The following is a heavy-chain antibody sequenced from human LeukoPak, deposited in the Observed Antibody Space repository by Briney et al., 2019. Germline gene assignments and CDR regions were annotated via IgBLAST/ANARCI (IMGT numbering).Heavy chain of an antibody. CDR3: AREGLGYSSPPLDY. V-gene: IGHV1-69*04. CDR1: GGTFSSYA. Sequence: SVKVSCKASGGTFSSYAISWMRQAPGQGLEWMGRIIPILGIANYAQKFQGRVTITADKSTSTAYMELSSLRSEDTAVYYCAREGLGYSSPPLDYWGQGTLVTVSS. J-gene: IGHJ4*02. D-gene: IGHD5-12*01. CDR2: IIPILGIA.